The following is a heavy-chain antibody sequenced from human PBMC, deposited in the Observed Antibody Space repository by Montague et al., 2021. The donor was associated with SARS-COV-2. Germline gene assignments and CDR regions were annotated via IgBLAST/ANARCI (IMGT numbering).Heavy chain of an antibody. J-gene: IGHJ6*02. V-gene: IGHV3-33*08. D-gene: IGHD6-19*01. CDR3: ARDLGAVAGGYYYYYYGMDV. Sequence: SLRLSCAASGFTFSSYWMSWVRQAPGKGLEWVAIIWYDGSNKYYADSVKGRFTISRDNSKNTLYLQMNSLRAEDTAVYYCARDLGAVAGGYYYYYYGMDVWGQGTTVTVSS. CDR2: IWYDGSNK. CDR1: GFTFSSYW.